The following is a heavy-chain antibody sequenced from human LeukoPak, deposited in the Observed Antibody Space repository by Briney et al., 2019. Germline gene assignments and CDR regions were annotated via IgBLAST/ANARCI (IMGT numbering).Heavy chain of an antibody. D-gene: IGHD3-10*01. V-gene: IGHV3-23*01. CDR1: GFTFSSYA. CDR2: ISGSGGST. Sequence: GGSLRLSCAASGFTFSSYAMSWVRQAPGKGLEWASAISGSGGSTYYADSVKGRFTISRDNPKNTLYLQMNSLRAEDTAVYYCAKAGGWFGELLQTSADNWFDPWGQGTLVTVSS. CDR3: AKAGGWFGELLQTSADNWFDP. J-gene: IGHJ5*02.